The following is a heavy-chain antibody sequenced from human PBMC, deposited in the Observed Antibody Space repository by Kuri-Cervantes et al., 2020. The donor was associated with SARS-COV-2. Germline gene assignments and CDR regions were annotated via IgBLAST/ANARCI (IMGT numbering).Heavy chain of an antibody. D-gene: IGHD2-2*01. CDR3: ARSIVVVPAPFDY. CDR2: ISYDGSNK. J-gene: IGHJ4*02. V-gene: IGHV3-30-3*01. CDR1: GFTFSSYA. Sequence: GGSLRLSCAASGFTFSSYAVHWVRQAPGKGLEWVAVISYDGSNKYYADSVKGRFTISRDNSKNTLYLQMNSLRAEDTAVYYCARSIVVVPAPFDYWGQGTLVTVSS.